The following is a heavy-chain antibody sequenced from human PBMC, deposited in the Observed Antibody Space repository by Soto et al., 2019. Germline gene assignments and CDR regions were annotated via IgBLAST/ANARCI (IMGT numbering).Heavy chain of an antibody. CDR2: IYYSGST. J-gene: IGHJ5*02. Sequence: ETLSLTFTVSGGSISSYYWSWIRQPPGKGLEWIGYIYYSGSTNYNPSLKSRVTISVDTSKNQFSLKLSSVTAADTAVYYCARHTLGYCSGGSCYGNWFDPWGQGTLVTVSS. V-gene: IGHV4-59*08. CDR3: ARHTLGYCSGGSCYGNWFDP. CDR1: GGSISSYY. D-gene: IGHD2-15*01.